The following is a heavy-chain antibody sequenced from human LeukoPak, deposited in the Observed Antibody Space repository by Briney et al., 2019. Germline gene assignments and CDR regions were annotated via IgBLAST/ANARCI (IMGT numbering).Heavy chain of an antibody. CDR1: GFTISSYG. CDR3: AKGSRDYGDYVPSPNCFDP. Sequence: SGGSLRLSCAASGFTISSYGMHWVRQAPGKGLEWVAVISYDGSNKYYADSVKGRFTISRDNSKNTLYLQMTSLRAEDTAVYYCAKGSRDYGDYVPSPNCFDPWGQGTLVTVSS. CDR2: ISYDGSNK. V-gene: IGHV3-30*18. J-gene: IGHJ5*02. D-gene: IGHD4-17*01.